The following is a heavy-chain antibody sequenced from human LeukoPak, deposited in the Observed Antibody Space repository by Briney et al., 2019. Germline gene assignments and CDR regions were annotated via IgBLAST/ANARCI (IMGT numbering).Heavy chain of an antibody. Sequence: GESLKISCKGSGYTFSGHWIAWVRQMPGKGLECMGVIYPGDSDTRYSPSFQGQVTISADKSIGTAYLQWSSLKASDTAMYYCARLGIAVAGKAGYWGQGTLVTVSS. J-gene: IGHJ4*02. D-gene: IGHD6-13*01. CDR3: ARLGIAVAGKAGY. CDR1: GYTFSGHW. V-gene: IGHV5-51*01. CDR2: IYPGDSDT.